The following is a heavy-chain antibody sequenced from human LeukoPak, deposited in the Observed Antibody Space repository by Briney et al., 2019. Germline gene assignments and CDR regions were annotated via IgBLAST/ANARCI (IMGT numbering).Heavy chain of an antibody. Sequence: PGGSLRLSCAASGFNFRAYGMHWVRQAPGQGLEYVAAISADGGTTWHSNSENGRFTISRDASKNTLYLQMGRLKTEDTALYYCARGRGGPPFDYWGQGILVTVSS. V-gene: IGHV3-64*01. D-gene: IGHD3-10*01. CDR2: ISADGGTT. J-gene: IGHJ4*02. CDR1: GFNFRAYG. CDR3: ARGRGGPPFDY.